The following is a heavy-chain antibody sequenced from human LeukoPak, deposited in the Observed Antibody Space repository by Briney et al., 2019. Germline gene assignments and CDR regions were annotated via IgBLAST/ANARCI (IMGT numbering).Heavy chain of an antibody. Sequence: GGSLRLSCAASGFTFSRYGMHWVRQAPGKGLEWVAVISYDGSNKYYADSVKGRFTISRDNSKNTLYLQMNSLRAEDTAVYYCAKGTGAVGYWGQGTLVTVSS. CDR1: GFTFSRYG. J-gene: IGHJ4*02. CDR2: ISYDGSNK. V-gene: IGHV3-30*18. D-gene: IGHD7-27*01. CDR3: AKGTGAVGY.